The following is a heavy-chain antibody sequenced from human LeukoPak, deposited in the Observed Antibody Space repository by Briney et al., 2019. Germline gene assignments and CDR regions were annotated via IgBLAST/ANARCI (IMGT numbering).Heavy chain of an antibody. CDR2: IYYSGST. J-gene: IGHJ4*02. CDR1: GGSISSYY. Sequence: SETLSLTRTVSGGSISSYYWRWIRQPPGKGLEWIGYIYYSGSTNYNPSLKSRVTISVDTSKNQFSLKLSSVTAADTAVYYCARTYGDYVLFDYWGQGTLVTVSS. CDR3: ARTYGDYVLFDY. V-gene: IGHV4-59*01. D-gene: IGHD4-17*01.